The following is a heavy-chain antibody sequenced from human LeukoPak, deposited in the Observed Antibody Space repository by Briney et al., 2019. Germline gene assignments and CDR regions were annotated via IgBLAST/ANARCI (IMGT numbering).Heavy chain of an antibody. CDR2: ISGSGGST. J-gene: IGHJ3*02. V-gene: IGHV3-23*01. CDR3: ASRYSSGWYQGVAAFDI. CDR1: GFTFSSYA. Sequence: GGSLRLSCAASGFTFSSYAMSWVRQAPGKGLEWVSAISGSGGSTYYADSVKGRFTISRDNSKNTLYLQMNSLRAEDTAVYYCASRYSSGWYQGVAAFDIWGQGTMVTVSS. D-gene: IGHD6-19*01.